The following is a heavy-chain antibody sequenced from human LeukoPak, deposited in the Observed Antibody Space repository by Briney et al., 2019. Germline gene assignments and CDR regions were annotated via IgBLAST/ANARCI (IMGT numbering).Heavy chain of an antibody. CDR3: ARDRLEGATSYYYYMDV. CDR1: GGTFSSYA. D-gene: IGHD1-26*01. V-gene: IGHV1-69*13. Sequence: SVKVSCKASGGTFSSYAISWVRQAPGQGLEWMGGIIPIFGTANYAQKFQGRVTITADESTSTACMELSSLRSEDTAVYYCARDRLEGATSYYYYMDVWGKGTTVTVSS. J-gene: IGHJ6*03. CDR2: IIPIFGTA.